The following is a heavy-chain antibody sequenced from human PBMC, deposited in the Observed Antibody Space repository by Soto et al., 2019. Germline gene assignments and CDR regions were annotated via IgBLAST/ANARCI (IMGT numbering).Heavy chain of an antibody. Sequence: QVQLVESGGGVVQPGRSLRLSCAASGFTFSSYGMHWVRQAPSKGLEWVAVISYDGSNKYYADSVKGRFTISRDNSKNTLYLQMNGLRAEDTAVYYCAKDRPSGSRPYYYGMDVWGQGTTVTVSS. CDR2: ISYDGSNK. CDR1: GFTFSSYG. V-gene: IGHV3-30*18. CDR3: AKDRPSGSRPYYYGMDV. J-gene: IGHJ6*01. D-gene: IGHD1-26*01.